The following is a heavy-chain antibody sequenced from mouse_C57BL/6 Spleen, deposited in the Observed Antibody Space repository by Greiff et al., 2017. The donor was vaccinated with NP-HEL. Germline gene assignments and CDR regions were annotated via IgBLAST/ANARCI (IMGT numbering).Heavy chain of an antibody. J-gene: IGHJ2*01. CDR2: ISSGSSTI. CDR3: ARTRILRSFDY. V-gene: IGHV5-17*01. CDR1: GFTFSDYG. Sequence: EVKLMESGGGLVKPGGSLKLSCAASGFTFSDYGMHWVRQAPEKGLEWVAYISSGSSTIYYADTVKGRFTISRDNAKNTLFLQMTSLRSEDTAMYDCARTRILRSFDYWGQGTTLTVSS. D-gene: IGHD1-1*01.